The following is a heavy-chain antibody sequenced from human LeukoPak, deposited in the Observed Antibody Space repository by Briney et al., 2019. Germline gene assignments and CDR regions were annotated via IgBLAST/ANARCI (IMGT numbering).Heavy chain of an antibody. CDR3: ASPARQWLVRGPYDY. Sequence: SETLSLTCTVSGGSISSYYWSWIRQPPGKGLEWIGEINHSGSTNYNPSLKSRVTISVDTSKNQFSLKLSSVTAADTAVYYCASPARQWLVRGPYDYWGQGTLVTVSS. V-gene: IGHV4-34*01. D-gene: IGHD6-19*01. J-gene: IGHJ4*02. CDR2: INHSGST. CDR1: GGSISSYY.